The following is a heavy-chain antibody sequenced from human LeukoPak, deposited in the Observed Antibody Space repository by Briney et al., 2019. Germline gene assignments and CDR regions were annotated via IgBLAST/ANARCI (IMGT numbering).Heavy chain of an antibody. J-gene: IGHJ4*02. Sequence: SETLSLTCTVSGGSVSSSAYYWGWIRQPPEKGLEWIGNIYYSGSTYYNPSLKSRVTISIDTSKNQFSLKLSSVTAADTAVYYCARIISVDTALYWGQGTLVTVSS. CDR2: IYYSGST. D-gene: IGHD5-18*01. V-gene: IGHV4-39*07. CDR3: ARIISVDTALY. CDR1: GGSVSSSAYY.